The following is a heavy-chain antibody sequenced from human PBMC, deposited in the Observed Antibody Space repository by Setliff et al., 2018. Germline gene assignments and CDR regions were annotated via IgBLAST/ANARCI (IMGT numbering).Heavy chain of an antibody. CDR2: SASGGKTYGGVA. D-gene: IGHD3-22*01. CDR1: GFTFDSYA. CDR3: TRDVWPESSGFAFGQ. J-gene: IGHJ4*02. V-gene: IGHV3-49*04. Sequence: PGGSLRLSCAVSGFTFDSYAMSWVRQAPGKGLEWVSGISASGGKTYGGVAEYAASVKGRFTISRDDSKSIAYLRMNSLKIEDTAVYYCTRDVWPESSGFAFGQWGQGTLVTVSS.